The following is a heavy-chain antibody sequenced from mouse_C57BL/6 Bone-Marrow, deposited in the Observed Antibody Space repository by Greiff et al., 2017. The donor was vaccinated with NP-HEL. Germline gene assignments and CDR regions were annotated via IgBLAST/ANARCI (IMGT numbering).Heavy chain of an antibody. V-gene: IGHV5-12*01. CDR2: ISNGGGST. J-gene: IGHJ3*01. D-gene: IGHD2-3*01. Sequence: EVKLEESGGGLVQPGGSLKLSCAASGFTFSDYYMYWVRQTPEKRLEWVAYISNGGGSTYYPDTVKGRFTISRDNAKNTLYLQMSRLKSEDTAMYYCARGEVYDGYPWFAYWGQGTLVTVSA. CDR1: GFTFSDYY. CDR3: ARGEVYDGYPWFAY.